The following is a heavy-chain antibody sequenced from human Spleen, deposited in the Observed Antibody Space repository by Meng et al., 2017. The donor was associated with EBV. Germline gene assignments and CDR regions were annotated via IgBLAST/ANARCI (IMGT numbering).Heavy chain of an antibody. V-gene: IGHV3-30*03. CDR2: MPSDGGNI. CDR3: ARDLSGRFDP. D-gene: IGHD1-14*01. CDR1: GFTFSGYG. Sequence: QVQLVESGGGVVQCWRSVRLSCAASGFTFSGYGMFWVRQAPGKGPEWVAIMPSDGGNIYYADSVKGRFTISRDNSKNTLYLQMNSLRGEDTAVYYCARDLSGRFDPWGQGTLVTVPP. J-gene: IGHJ5*02.